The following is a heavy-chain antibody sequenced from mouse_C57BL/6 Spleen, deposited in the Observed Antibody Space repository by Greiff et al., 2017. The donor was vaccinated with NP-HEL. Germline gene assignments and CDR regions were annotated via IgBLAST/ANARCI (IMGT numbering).Heavy chain of an antibody. CDR3: TRDIITTVVAPYWYFDV. CDR2: IDPETGGT. D-gene: IGHD1-1*01. V-gene: IGHV1-15*01. CDR1: GYTFTDYE. Sequence: QVHVKQSGAELVRPGASVTLSCKASGYTFTDYEMHWVKQTPVHGLEWIGAIDPETGGTAYNQKFKGKAILTADKSSSTAYMELRSLTSEDSAVYYCTRDIITTVVAPYWYFDVWGTGTTVTVSS. J-gene: IGHJ1*03.